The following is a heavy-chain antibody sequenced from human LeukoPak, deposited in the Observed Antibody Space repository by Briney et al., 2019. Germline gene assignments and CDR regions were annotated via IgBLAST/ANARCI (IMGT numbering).Heavy chain of an antibody. Sequence: GGSLRLSCAGSEFTFSTYWMHWVRQAPGKGLVWVSRISTDGSSTSYADSVKGRFTISRDNAKNTLFLQMDSLRAEDTAVYYCVRGTSRENGYGGDGPYWGQGTLVIVSS. CDR1: EFTFSTYW. V-gene: IGHV3-74*01. CDR2: ISTDGSST. D-gene: IGHD2-21*02. J-gene: IGHJ4*02. CDR3: VRGTSRENGYGGDGPY.